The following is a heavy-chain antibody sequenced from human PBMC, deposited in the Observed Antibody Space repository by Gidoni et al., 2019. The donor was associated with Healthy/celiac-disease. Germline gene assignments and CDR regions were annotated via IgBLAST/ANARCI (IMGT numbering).Heavy chain of an antibody. J-gene: IGHJ4*02. CDR2: IKSKTDGGTT. D-gene: IGHD5-12*01. Sequence: EVQLVESGGGLVKPGGSLRLSCAASGFTFSNAWMSWVRQAPGKGLEWVGRIKSKTDGGTTDYAAPVKGRFTISRDDSKNTLYLQMNSLKTEDTAVYYCTTVVVATWAVFDYWGQGTLVTVSS. V-gene: IGHV3-15*01. CDR1: GFTFSNAW. CDR3: TTVVVATWAVFDY.